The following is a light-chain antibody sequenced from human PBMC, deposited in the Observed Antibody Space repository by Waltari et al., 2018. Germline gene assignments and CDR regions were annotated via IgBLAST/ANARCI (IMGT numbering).Light chain of an antibody. CDR3: QQRASWPPIT. J-gene: IGKJ5*01. CDR1: QNVYSY. V-gene: IGKV3-11*01. Sequence: EIVFTQSPATLSLSPGEIASLSCRASQNVYSYLVWYQQKPGQTPRLLIHDASIRAPGIPDRFSGSGSGTDFTLTISSLEPEDFAVYYCQQRASWPPITFGQGTRLEIK. CDR2: DAS.